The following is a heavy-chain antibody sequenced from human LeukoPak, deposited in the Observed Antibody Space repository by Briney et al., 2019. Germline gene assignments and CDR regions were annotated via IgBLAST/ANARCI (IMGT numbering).Heavy chain of an antibody. CDR2: ISTSSSTI. CDR1: GFTFSTYS. J-gene: IGHJ4*02. Sequence: GGSLRLSCAASGFTFSTYSMNWVRQAPGKGLEWVSYISTSSSTIYYADSVKGRFTISRDDAKNSLYLQMNGLRAEDTAVYYCARDPPSGGFDSWGQGTLVTVSS. V-gene: IGHV3-48*01. CDR3: ARDPPSGGFDS. D-gene: IGHD3-16*01.